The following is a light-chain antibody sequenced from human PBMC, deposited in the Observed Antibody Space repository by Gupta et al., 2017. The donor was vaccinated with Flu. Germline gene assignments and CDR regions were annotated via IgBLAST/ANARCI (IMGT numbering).Light chain of an antibody. CDR3: QRCGWSPPDLT. Sequence: EIVLTQSPGTLSLSPGESVTLSCRASQSVDNRYVAWYQQKPGQAPRLLIHSSSTRATGVPDRFSGSGSGTDFTLTISRLEPEDFAVYYCQRCGWSPPDLTFGPGTKVDFK. CDR1: QSVDNRY. CDR2: SSS. V-gene: IGKV3-20*01. J-gene: IGKJ3*01.